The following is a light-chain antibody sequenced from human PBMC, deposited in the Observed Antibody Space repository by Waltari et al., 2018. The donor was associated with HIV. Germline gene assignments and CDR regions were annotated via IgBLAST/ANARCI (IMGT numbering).Light chain of an antibody. V-gene: IGKV1-39*01. CDR3: HPLQT. CDR2: TAS. CDR1: QSMSNY. Sequence: IQLTDSPSSLAASLGNRVTIPCRESQSMSNYLKCSHQKRGKAPKFLIYTASSAQIGVPSRFSGCGSATDFTLTISSLQPVDGATYCCHPLQTFGQGPKVALK. J-gene: IGKJ1*01.